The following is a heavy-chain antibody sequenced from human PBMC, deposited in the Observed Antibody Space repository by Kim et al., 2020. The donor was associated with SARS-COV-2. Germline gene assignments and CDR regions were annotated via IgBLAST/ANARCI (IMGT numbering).Heavy chain of an antibody. CDR3: ANPIVVVGQDV. Sequence: TSYADSGKGRFTISRDNSKNTLYLQMNSLRAEDTAVYYCANPIVVVGQDVWGQGTTVTVSS. D-gene: IGHD2-2*01. J-gene: IGHJ6*02. V-gene: IGHV3-23*01. CDR2: T.